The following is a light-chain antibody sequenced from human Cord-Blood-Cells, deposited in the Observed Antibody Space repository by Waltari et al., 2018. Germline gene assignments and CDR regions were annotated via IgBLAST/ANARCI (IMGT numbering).Light chain of an antibody. V-gene: IGKV3-11*01. CDR2: DAS. CDR3: QQRSNWPPLT. CDR1: QSVSSS. J-gene: IGKJ4*01. Sequence: EIVLTQSPATLSLSPRERATFSSRASQSVSSSLAWYQQTTGQAPRLLIYDASTRATGSPARCSGSGSGTDFTLTISSLEPEDFAVYYCQQRSNWPPLTFGGGTKVEIK.